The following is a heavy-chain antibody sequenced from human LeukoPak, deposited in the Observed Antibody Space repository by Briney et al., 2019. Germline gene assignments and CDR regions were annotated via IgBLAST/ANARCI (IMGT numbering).Heavy chain of an antibody. CDR3: ARVHYDILTGYSYFDY. D-gene: IGHD3-9*01. CDR1: GHTFTEYY. V-gene: IGHV1-18*04. J-gene: IGHJ4*02. Sequence: ASVKVSCKSSGHTFTEYYVHWVRQAPGLGLEWLGWIHPGTGNPNYAQKLQGRVTMTTDTSTSTAYMELRSLRSDDTAVYYCARVHYDILTGYSYFDYWGQGTLVTVSS. CDR2: IHPGTGNP.